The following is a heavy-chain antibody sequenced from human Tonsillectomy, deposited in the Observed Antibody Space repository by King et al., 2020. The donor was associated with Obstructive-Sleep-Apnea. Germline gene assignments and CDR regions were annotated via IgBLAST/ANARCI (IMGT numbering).Heavy chain of an antibody. CDR1: GFTFSSYW. CDR3: ARPTTTLHY. CDR2: IHPDGSGT. J-gene: IGHJ4*02. V-gene: IGHV3-74*01. D-gene: IGHD1-26*01. Sequence: QLVESGGGLVQPGGSLRLSCAASGFTFSSYWMHWVRQAPGKGLVCVSRIHPDGSGTSYPDSVKVRFTISGDTAKNTLLLQMNSLRAEDTAVYYCARPTTTLHYWGQGTLVTVSS.